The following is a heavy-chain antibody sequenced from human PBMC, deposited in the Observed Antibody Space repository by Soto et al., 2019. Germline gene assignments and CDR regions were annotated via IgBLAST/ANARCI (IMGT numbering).Heavy chain of an antibody. D-gene: IGHD4-17*01. CDR1: GFTVSSNY. CDR3: ARDFDYGDYGEHNDAFDI. CDR2: IYSGGST. Sequence: GGSLRLSCAASGFTVSSNYMSWVRQAPGKGLEWVSVIYSGGSTYYADSVKGRFTISRDNSKNTLYLKMNSLRAEDTAVYYCARDFDYGDYGEHNDAFDIWGQGTMVTVSS. J-gene: IGHJ3*02. V-gene: IGHV3-66*01.